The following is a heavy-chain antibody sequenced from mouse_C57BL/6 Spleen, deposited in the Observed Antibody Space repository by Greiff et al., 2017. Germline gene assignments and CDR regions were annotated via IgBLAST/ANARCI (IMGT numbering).Heavy chain of an antibody. CDR1: GFTFSSYG. CDR3: APVYGGIWRFAY. CDR2: ISSGGSYT. J-gene: IGHJ3*01. D-gene: IGHD1-2*01. Sequence: EVQLVESGGDLVKPGGSLKLSCAASGFTFSSYGMSWVRPIPDKRLEWVATISSGGSYTYYPASVKGRFTISRDNDKNTLYLQMSSVKSEDPAMYYLAPVYGGIWRFAYWGQGTLVTVAA. V-gene: IGHV5-6*01.